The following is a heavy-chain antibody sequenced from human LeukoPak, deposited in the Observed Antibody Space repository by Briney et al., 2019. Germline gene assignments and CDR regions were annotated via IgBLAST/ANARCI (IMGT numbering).Heavy chain of an antibody. CDR1: GGSFSGYY. D-gene: IGHD3-10*01. CDR2: INHSGST. V-gene: IGHV4-34*01. Sequence: PSETLSLTCAVYGGSFSGYYWSWIRQPPGKGLEWIGEINHSGSTNYNPSLKSRVTISVDTSKNQFSLKLSSVTAADTAVYYCARHELHGSGKTDYWGQGTLVTVSS. J-gene: IGHJ4*02. CDR3: ARHELHGSGKTDY.